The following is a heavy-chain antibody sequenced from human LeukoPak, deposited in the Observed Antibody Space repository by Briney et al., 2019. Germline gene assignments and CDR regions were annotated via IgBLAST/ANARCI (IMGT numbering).Heavy chain of an antibody. V-gene: IGHV1-24*01. CDR2: FDPEDGET. J-gene: IGHJ6*03. CDR1: GYTLTELS. D-gene: IGHD6-13*01. Sequence: ASVKVSCKVSGYTLTELSMHWVRQAPGKGLEWMGGFDPEDGETIYAQKFQGRVTMTEDTSTDTAYMELSSLRSEDTAVYYCASTAAADYYYYYMDVWGKGTTVTVSS. CDR3: ASTAAADYYYYYMDV.